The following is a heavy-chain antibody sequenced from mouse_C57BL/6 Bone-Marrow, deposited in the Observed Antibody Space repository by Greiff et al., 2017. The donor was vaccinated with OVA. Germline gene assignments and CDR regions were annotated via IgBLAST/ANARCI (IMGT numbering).Heavy chain of an antibody. V-gene: IGHV1-5*01. CDR2: IYPGNSDT. J-gene: IGHJ4*01. D-gene: IGHD3-1*01. CDR3: TREGAFFYYAMDY. CDR1: GYTFTSYW. Sequence: VQLQQSGTVLARPGASVKMSCKTSGYTFTSYWMHWVKQRPGQGLEWIGAIYPGNSDTSYNQNFKGKAKLTAVTSASTAYMELSSLTNEDSAVYYCTREGAFFYYAMDYWGQGTSVTVSS.